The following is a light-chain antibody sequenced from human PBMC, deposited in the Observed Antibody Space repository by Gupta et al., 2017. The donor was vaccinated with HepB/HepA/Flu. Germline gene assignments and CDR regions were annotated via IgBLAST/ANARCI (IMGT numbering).Light chain of an antibody. J-gene: IGKJ3*01. CDR1: QGISSN. Sequence: DIQLTQSPSFLSASVGDRVTITCRASQGISSNLAWYQQKPGKAPKLLIYAASTLQTGVPSRLSGSGSGTEFTLTISSLQPEDFATYYCQQVDNYPMTFGHGTKVDIK. CDR3: QQVDNYPMT. V-gene: IGKV1-9*01. CDR2: AAS.